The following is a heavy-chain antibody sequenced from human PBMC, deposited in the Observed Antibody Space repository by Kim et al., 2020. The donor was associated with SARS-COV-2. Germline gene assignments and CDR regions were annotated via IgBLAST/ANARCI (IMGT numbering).Heavy chain of an antibody. CDR2: IYPGDSDT. Sequence: GESLKISCKGSGYSFTSYWIGWVRQMPGKGLEWMGIIYPGDSDTRYSSSFQGQVTISADKSISTAYLQWSSLKASDTAMYYCARTYGDYYGSGFNNNWFDPWGQGTLVTVSS. CDR1: GYSFTSYW. V-gene: IGHV5-51*01. D-gene: IGHD3-10*01. J-gene: IGHJ5*02. CDR3: ARTYGDYYGSGFNNNWFDP.